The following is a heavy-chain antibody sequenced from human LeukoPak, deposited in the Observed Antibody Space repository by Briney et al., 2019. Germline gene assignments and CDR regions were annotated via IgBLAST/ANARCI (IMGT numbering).Heavy chain of an antibody. J-gene: IGHJ3*02. CDR1: GYTFTNYG. V-gene: IGHV1-18*01. CDR3: ARDPPRGSPGAFDI. CDR2: ISAYNGNT. D-gene: IGHD3-16*01. Sequence: ASVKVSCKASGYTFTNYGVSWVRQAPGQGLEWMGWISAYNGNTNYAQKLQGRVTMTTDTSTSTAYMELRSLRSDDTAVYYCARDPPRGSPGAFDIWGQGTMVTVSS.